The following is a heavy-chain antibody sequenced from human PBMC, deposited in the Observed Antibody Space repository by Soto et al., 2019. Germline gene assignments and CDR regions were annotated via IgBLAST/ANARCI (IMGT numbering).Heavy chain of an antibody. Sequence: TWGSLRLSCAASGFTFIGSAMHFFRHSSLKGREWVVRIRSKANSYATAYAASVKGRFTISRDDSKNTAYLQMNSLKTEDTAVYYCTRATEDYYDFWSGYSVFVYGMDVWGQGTTVTVSS. J-gene: IGHJ6*02. V-gene: IGHV3-73*01. CDR2: IRSKANSYAT. D-gene: IGHD3-3*01. CDR1: GFTFIGSA. CDR3: TRATEDYYDFWSGYSVFVYGMDV.